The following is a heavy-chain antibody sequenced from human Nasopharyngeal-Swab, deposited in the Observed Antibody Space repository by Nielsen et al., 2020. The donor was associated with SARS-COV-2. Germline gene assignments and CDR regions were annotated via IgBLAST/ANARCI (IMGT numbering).Heavy chain of an antibody. CDR2: IYPGDSNT. CDR1: GYSFTTYW. D-gene: IGHD1-26*01. CDR3: ARPMRPMGHYYFGMDV. J-gene: IGHJ6*02. Sequence: KVSCKGSGYSFTTYWIGWVRQMPGKGLEWMGIIYPGDSNTRYSPSFQGQVTISVDKYSSTAYLQWSSLKASDTAIYYCARPMRPMGHYYFGMDVWDQGTTVTVSS. V-gene: IGHV5-51*01.